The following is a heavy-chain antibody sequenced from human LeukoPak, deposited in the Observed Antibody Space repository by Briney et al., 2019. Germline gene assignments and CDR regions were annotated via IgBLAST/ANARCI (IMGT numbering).Heavy chain of an antibody. Sequence: SETLSLTCTVPGGSISSYYWSWIRQPAGKGLEWIGRIYTSGSTNYNPSLKSRVTMPVDTSKNQFSLKLSSVTAADTAVYYCARDATMVRGDPYGMDVWGQGTTVTVSS. CDR1: GGSISSYY. CDR2: IYTSGST. V-gene: IGHV4-4*07. D-gene: IGHD3-10*01. J-gene: IGHJ6*02. CDR3: ARDATMVRGDPYGMDV.